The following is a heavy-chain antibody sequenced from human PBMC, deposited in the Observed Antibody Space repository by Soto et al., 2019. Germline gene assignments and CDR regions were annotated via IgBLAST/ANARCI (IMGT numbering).Heavy chain of an antibody. CDR2: IYHSGST. CDR3: ARVPVAGYSSGWYFDY. CDR1: GYSISSGYY. V-gene: IGHV4-38-2*01. Sequence: PSETLSLTCAVSGYSISSGYYWGWIRQPPGKGLEWIGSIYHSGSTYYNPSLKSRVTISVDTSKNQFSLKLSSVTAADTAVYYCARVPVAGYSSGWYFDYWGQGTLVTV. J-gene: IGHJ4*02. D-gene: IGHD6-19*01.